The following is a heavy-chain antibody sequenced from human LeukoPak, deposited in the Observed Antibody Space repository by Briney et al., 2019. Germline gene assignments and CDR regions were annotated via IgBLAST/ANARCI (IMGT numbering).Heavy chain of an antibody. V-gene: IGHV4-39*07. D-gene: IGHD3-22*01. CDR2: IYYSGST. Sequence: SETLSLTCTVSGGSINSHYWGWIRQPPGKGLEWIGSIYYSGSTYYNPSLKSRVTISVDTSKNQFSLKLSSVTAADTAVYYCANYYDSSGSLDYWGQGTLVTVSS. J-gene: IGHJ4*02. CDR1: GGSINSHY. CDR3: ANYYDSSGSLDY.